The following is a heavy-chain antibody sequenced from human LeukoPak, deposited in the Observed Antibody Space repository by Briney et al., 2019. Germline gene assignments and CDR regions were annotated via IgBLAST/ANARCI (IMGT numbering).Heavy chain of an antibody. J-gene: IGHJ3*02. CDR1: GFTFGGSG. D-gene: IGHD3-16*01. CDR3: AKDFHRLGEFDAFGI. Sequence: PGGSLRLSCAASGFTFGGSGMHWVRQAPGKGLEWVAFIRYDGSDKHYADSVKGRFTISRDNSKNTLYLQMNSLRAEGTALYYCAKDFHRLGEFDAFGIWGQGTMVTVSS. CDR2: IRYDGSDK. V-gene: IGHV3-30*02.